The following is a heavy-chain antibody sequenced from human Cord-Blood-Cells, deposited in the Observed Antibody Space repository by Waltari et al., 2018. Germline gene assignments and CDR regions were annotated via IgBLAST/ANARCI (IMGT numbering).Heavy chain of an antibody. V-gene: IGHV1-2*04. CDR3: ATIAAAGAEYFQH. D-gene: IGHD6-13*01. J-gene: IGHJ1*01. CDR2: INPNSGGT. CDR1: GYTSTAYY. Sequence: QVQLVQSGAEVKKPGDSVKVPCKASGYTSTAYYMHGVCQAPGQGLEGMGWINPNSGGTNYAQKFQGWVTMTRDTSISTAYMELSRLRSDDTAVYYCATIAAAGAEYFQHWGQGTLVTVSS.